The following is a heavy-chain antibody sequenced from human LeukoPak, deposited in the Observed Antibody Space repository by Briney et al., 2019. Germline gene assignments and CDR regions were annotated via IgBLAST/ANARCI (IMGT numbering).Heavy chain of an antibody. V-gene: IGHV4-31*03. D-gene: IGHD5-18*01. J-gene: IGHJ4*02. CDR2: IYYSGST. CDR1: GGSISSGGYY. Sequence: PSQTLSLTCTVSGGSISSGGYYWSWIRQHPGKGLEWIGYIYYSGSTYYNPSLKSRVTISIDTSKNQFSLRLSSVTAADTAVYYCARGAAGYSYGWGQGTLVTVSS. CDR3: ARGAAGYSYG.